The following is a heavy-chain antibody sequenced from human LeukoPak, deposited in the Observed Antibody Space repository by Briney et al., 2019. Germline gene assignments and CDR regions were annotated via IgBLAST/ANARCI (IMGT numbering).Heavy chain of an antibody. D-gene: IGHD5-24*01. CDR2: IIPILGIA. CDR1: GYTFTSYA. CDR3: ARGDGYNSGIDY. Sequence: GGSLKLSCTASGYTFTSYAISWVRQAPGQGLEWMGRIIPILGIANYAQKFQGRVTITADKSTSTPYMELSSLRSEDTAVYYCARGDGYNSGIDYWGQGTLVTVSS. J-gene: IGHJ4*02. V-gene: IGHV1-69*04.